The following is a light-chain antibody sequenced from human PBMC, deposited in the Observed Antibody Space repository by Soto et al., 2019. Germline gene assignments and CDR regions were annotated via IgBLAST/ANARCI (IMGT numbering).Light chain of an antibody. V-gene: IGKV1-9*01. CDR1: QGIASY. CDR2: AAS. CDR3: QQFNSYPIT. Sequence: QLTQSPSSLSASVGDRVTITCRASQGIASYLAWYQQKPGQAPNLLIYAASTLQSGVPSRFSGSGSGTEFTLTISGLQPDDFATYYCQQFNSYPITFGQGTRLEIK. J-gene: IGKJ5*01.